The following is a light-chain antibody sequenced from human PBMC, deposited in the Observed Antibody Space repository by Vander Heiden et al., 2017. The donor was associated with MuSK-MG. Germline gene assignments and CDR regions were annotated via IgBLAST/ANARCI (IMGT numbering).Light chain of an antibody. CDR3: QHTYYPPYS. CDR2: AAS. CDR1: QNIAAY. V-gene: IGKV1-39*01. J-gene: IGKJ2*01. Sequence: DIQMTQSPSSLSASVGDRITITCRASQNIAAYLNWYQQKPGKGPTLLIYAASSLHVGVPSRFTGSKSGAEFTLTIRGLQPEDSATYYCQHTYYPPYSFGQGTRLEIK.